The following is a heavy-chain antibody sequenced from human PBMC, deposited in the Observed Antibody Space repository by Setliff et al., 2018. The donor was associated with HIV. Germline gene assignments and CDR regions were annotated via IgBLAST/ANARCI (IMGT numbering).Heavy chain of an antibody. Sequence: ASVKVSCKASGYTFTSYYMHWVRQAPGQGLEWMGIINPSGGSTSYAQKFQGRVTMTRDTSTSTGYMDLSSLSSEDTAVYYCASPSFGDVDYYYGMDVWGQGTMVTVSS. CDR2: INPSGGST. CDR3: ASPSFGDVDYYYGMDV. D-gene: IGHD3-10*01. V-gene: IGHV1-46*01. CDR1: GYTFTSYY. J-gene: IGHJ6*02.